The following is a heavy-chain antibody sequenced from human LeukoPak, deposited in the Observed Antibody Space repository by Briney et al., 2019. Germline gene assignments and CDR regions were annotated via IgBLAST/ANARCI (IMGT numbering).Heavy chain of an antibody. Sequence: GGSLRLSCAASGFTFSNYAMSWVRQAPGNGLELVSGLSGSGCSTYYADSVKGLFTMSRDNSKSTLFLQMTSLRDEDTAVYYCAKDQGSIVGTTPGLDYWGQGTLVTVSS. J-gene: IGHJ4*02. CDR1: GFTFSNYA. V-gene: IGHV3-23*01. CDR2: LSGSGCST. CDR3: AKDQGSIVGTTPGLDY. D-gene: IGHD1-26*01.